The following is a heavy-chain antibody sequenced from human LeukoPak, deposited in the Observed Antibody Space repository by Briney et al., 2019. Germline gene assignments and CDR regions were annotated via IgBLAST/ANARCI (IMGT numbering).Heavy chain of an antibody. J-gene: IGHJ1*01. CDR3: ARYGLVATSVLCFQY. CDR2: INPSGGST. D-gene: IGHD6-19*01. CDR1: GYTFTSYA. Sequence: ASVKVSCKASGYTFTSYAISWVRQAPGQGLEWMGLINPSGGSTTYAQKFQGRVTVTRDTSTSTVYMELSSLRSEDTAVYYCARYGLVATSVLCFQYWGQGTLVTVSS. V-gene: IGHV1-46*01.